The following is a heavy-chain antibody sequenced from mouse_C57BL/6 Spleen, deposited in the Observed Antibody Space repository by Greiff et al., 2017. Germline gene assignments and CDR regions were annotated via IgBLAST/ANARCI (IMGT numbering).Heavy chain of an antibody. CDR2: IYPGSGST. Sequence: QVQLKQSGAELVKPGASVKMSCKASGYTFTSYWITWVKQRPGQGLEWIGDIYPGSGSTNYNEKFKSKATLTVDTSSSTAYMQLSSLTSEDSAVYYCAGGLRRFDYWGQGTTLTVSS. J-gene: IGHJ2*01. D-gene: IGHD2-4*01. V-gene: IGHV1-55*01. CDR3: AGGLRRFDY. CDR1: GYTFTSYW.